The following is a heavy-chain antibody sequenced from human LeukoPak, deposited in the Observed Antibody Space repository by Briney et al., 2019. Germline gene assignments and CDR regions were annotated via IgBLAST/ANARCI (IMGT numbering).Heavy chain of an antibody. V-gene: IGHV4-30-2*01. D-gene: IGHD6-13*01. Sequence: SQTLSLTCTVSGGSISSGGYYWSWIRQPPGKGLEWIGHIYHSGSTYYNPSLKSRVTISVDRSKNQFSLKLSSVTAADTAVYYCASRGKGEYGLAAARRLRDVWGKGTTVTVSS. CDR2: IYHSGST. CDR1: GGSISSGGYY. CDR3: ASRGKGEYGLAAARRLRDV. J-gene: IGHJ6*04.